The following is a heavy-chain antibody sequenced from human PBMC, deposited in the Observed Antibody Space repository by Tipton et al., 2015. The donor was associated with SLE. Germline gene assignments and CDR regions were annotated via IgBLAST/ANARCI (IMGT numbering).Heavy chain of an antibody. CDR3: ARGMVTWRGAIVGVDV. CDR1: GGSISNYY. J-gene: IGHJ6*02. CDR2: IYYSGHT. Sequence: TLSLTCTVSGGSISNYYWSWIRQSPGKGLEWIGYIYYSGHTDYNPSLKSRVTLSVDTSKSQFSFSLRLSSVTAADTAMYYCARGMVTWRGAIVGVDVWGQGTTVNVSS. D-gene: IGHD2-21*02. V-gene: IGHV4-59*08.